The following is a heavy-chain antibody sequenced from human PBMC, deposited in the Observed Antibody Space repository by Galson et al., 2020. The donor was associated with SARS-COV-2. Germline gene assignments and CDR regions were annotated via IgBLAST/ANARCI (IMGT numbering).Heavy chain of an antibody. CDR3: ARWGDYSNFLDF. V-gene: IGHV3-33*03. J-gene: IGHJ4*02. D-gene: IGHD4-4*01. CDR2: IWYDGSNK. Sequence: GESLKISCAVSGFTFSSYGMHWVRQAPGKGLEWVAVIWYDGSNKYYADSVKRRLTIAKDTSKNRVVLTMTNMDPVDTATYYCARWGDYSNFLDFWGQGTLVTVSS. CDR1: GFTFSSYG.